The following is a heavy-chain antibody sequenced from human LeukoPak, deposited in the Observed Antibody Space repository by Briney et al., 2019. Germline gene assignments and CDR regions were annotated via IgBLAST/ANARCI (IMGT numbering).Heavy chain of an antibody. J-gene: IGHJ4*02. CDR3: AGVAPYYDSSGYYFDY. Sequence: ASVKVSCKASGYTFTSYGISWVRQAPGQGLEWMGWISAYNGNTNYAQKLQGRVTMTTDTSTSTAYMELRSLRSDDTAVYYCAGVAPYYDSSGYYFDYWGQGTLVTVSS. CDR1: GYTFTSYG. V-gene: IGHV1-18*01. CDR2: ISAYNGNT. D-gene: IGHD3-22*01.